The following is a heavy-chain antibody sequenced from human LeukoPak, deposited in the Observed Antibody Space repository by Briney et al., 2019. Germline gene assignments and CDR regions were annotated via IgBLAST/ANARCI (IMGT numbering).Heavy chain of an antibody. Sequence: ASVKVSCKASGYAFTGYAMNWVQQAPGQGLEWMGWINTNTGNPTYAQGFTGRFVFSLDTSVSTAYLQISSLKAEDTAVYYCARGDPVVPAADWFDPWGQGTLVTVSS. CDR2: INTNTGNP. CDR1: GYAFTGYA. D-gene: IGHD2-2*01. V-gene: IGHV7-4-1*02. CDR3: ARGDPVVPAADWFDP. J-gene: IGHJ5*02.